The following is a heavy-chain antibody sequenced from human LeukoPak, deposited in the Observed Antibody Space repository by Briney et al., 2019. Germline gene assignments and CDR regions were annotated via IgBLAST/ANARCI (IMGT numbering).Heavy chain of an antibody. CDR1: GYTLTQLS. Sequence: GASVKVSCKVSGYTLTQLSMHWVRQAPGKGLEWMGGFDPEDVETIYAQKFQGRVTMTEDTSTDTAYMELSSLRSEDTAVYYCAVGYCSGGNCYDAFDIWGQGTMVTVSS. J-gene: IGHJ3*02. V-gene: IGHV1-24*01. CDR3: AVGYCSGGNCYDAFDI. D-gene: IGHD2-15*01. CDR2: FDPEDVET.